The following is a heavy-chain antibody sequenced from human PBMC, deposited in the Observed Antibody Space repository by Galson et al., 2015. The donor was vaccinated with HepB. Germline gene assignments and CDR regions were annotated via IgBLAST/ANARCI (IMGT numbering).Heavy chain of an antibody. J-gene: IGHJ4*02. V-gene: IGHV3-30-3*01. Sequence: SLRLSCAASGFTFSSYAMHWVRQAPGKGLEWVAVISYDGSNKYYADSVKGRFTISRDNSKNTLYLQMNSLRAEDTAVYYCARADSSPRGPYYFDYWGQGTLVTVSS. D-gene: IGHD6-13*01. CDR3: ARADSSPRGPYYFDY. CDR1: GFTFSSYA. CDR2: ISYDGSNK.